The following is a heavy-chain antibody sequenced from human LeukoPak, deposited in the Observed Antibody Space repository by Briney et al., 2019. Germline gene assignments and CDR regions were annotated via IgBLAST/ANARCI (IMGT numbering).Heavy chain of an antibody. CDR2: IYYSGST. V-gene: IGHV4-59*01. CDR3: ARVDPDSSSTLEVFDY. CDR1: GGSISSYS. J-gene: IGHJ4*02. Sequence: PSETLSLTGTVSGGSISSYSWSWIRQPPGKGLEWIGYIYYSGSTNYNPSLKSRVTISVDTSKNQFSLKLSSVTAADTAVYYCARVDPDSSSTLEVFDYWGQGTLVTVSS. D-gene: IGHD6-6*01.